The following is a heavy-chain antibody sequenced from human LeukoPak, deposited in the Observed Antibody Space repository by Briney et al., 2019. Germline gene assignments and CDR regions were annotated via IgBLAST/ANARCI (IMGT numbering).Heavy chain of an antibody. CDR2: ISGSGGST. CDR3: AKENVLLWFGELNYFDY. D-gene: IGHD3-10*01. V-gene: IGHV3-23*01. CDR1: GFTFSSYA. Sequence: GGSLRLSCAASGFTFSSYAMSWVRQAPGKGLEWVSAISGSGGSTYYADSVKGRFTISRDNSKNTLYLQMNSLRAEDTAVYYCAKENVLLWFGELNYFDYWGQGTLVTVSS. J-gene: IGHJ4*02.